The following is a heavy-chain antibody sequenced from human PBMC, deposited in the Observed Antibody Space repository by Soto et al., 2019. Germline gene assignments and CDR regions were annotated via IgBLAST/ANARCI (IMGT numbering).Heavy chain of an antibody. Sequence: QVQLQDSGPGLVKPSETLSLTCTVSGGSISSYYWSWIRQPPGKGLEWIGYIYYSGSTNYNPSLKSRVTISVDTSKNQFSLKLSSVTAADTAVYYCARFRGSGSTPPDYWGQGTLVTVSS. CDR2: IYYSGST. CDR3: ARFRGSGSTPPDY. CDR1: GGSISSYY. J-gene: IGHJ4*02. V-gene: IGHV4-59*01. D-gene: IGHD3-10*01.